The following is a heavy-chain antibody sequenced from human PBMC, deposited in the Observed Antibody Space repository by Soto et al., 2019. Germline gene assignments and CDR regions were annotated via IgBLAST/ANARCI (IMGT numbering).Heavy chain of an antibody. CDR3: ATHYYGSGSYYNPVDY. D-gene: IGHD3-10*01. CDR2: IWYDGSNK. CDR1: GFTFSSYG. V-gene: IGHV3-33*01. J-gene: IGHJ4*02. Sequence: GGSLRLSCAASGFTFSSYGMHWVRQAPGKGLEWVAVIWYDGSNKYYADSVKGRFTISRDNSKNTLYLQMNSLRAEDTAVYYCATHYYGSGSYYNPVDYWGQGTLVTVSS.